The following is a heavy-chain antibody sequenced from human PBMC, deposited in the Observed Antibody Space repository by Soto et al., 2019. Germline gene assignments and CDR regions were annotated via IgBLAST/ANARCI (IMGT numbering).Heavy chain of an antibody. V-gene: IGHV4-30-4*01. CDR2: IYYSGST. CDR3: AREPPLSYCGGDCQSTGAGLAAFDI. Sequence: QVQLQESGPGLVKPSQTLSLTCTVSGGSISSGDYYWSWIRQPPGKGLEWIGYIYYSGSTYYNPSLKSRVTISVDTSKNQFSLKLSSVTAADTAVYYCAREPPLSYCGGDCQSTGAGLAAFDIWGQGTMVTVSS. CDR1: GGSISSGDYY. J-gene: IGHJ3*02. D-gene: IGHD2-21*02.